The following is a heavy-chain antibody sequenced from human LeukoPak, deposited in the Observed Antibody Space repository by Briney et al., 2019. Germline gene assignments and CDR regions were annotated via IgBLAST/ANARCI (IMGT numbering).Heavy chain of an antibody. V-gene: IGHV4-34*01. CDR1: GGSFSGYY. J-gene: IGHJ5*02. CDR3: AGRSSTSWGWFDP. CDR2: INHSGST. Sequence: SETLSLTCAVYGGSFSGYYWSWIRQPPGKGLEWIGEINHSGSTNYNPSFRSRLTIGVDTSKNQFSLKLSSVTAADTAVYYCAGRSSTSWGWFDPWGQGTLVTVSS. D-gene: IGHD2-2*01.